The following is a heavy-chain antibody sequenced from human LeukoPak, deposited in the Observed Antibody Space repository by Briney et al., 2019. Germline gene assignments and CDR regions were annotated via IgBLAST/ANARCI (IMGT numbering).Heavy chain of an antibody. CDR3: ATFEGYYYGSGSYYTPGY. D-gene: IGHD3-10*01. V-gene: IGHV1-24*01. J-gene: IGHJ4*02. CDR1: GYTLTELS. Sequence: ASVKVSCKFSGYTLTELSMHWVRQAPGKGLAWMGGFDPEDGETIYAQKFQGRVTMTEDTSTDTAYMELSSLRSEDTAVYYCATFEGYYYGSGSYYTPGYWGQGTLVTVSS. CDR2: FDPEDGET.